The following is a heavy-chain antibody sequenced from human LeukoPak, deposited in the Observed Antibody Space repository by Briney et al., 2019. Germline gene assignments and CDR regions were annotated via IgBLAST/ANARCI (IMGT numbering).Heavy chain of an antibody. V-gene: IGHV4-61*02. D-gene: IGHD3-3*01. CDR2: IYTSGST. CDR1: GDSISSGNYY. Sequence: TSETLSLTCTVSGDSISSGNYYWTWIRQPAGKGLEWIGRIYTSGSTNYNPSLKSRVTISVDTSKNQFSLKLSSVTAADTAVYYCARGLGTIFGIIADYWGQGTLVTVSS. J-gene: IGHJ4*02. CDR3: ARGLGTIFGIIADY.